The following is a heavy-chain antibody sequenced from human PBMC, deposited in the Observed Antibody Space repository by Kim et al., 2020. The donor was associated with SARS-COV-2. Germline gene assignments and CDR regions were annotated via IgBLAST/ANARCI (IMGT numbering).Heavy chain of an antibody. V-gene: IGHV1-69*01. Sequence: NYAQKFQGRVTITADESTSTAYMELSSLRSEDTAVYYCARDRKALYGMDVWGQGTTVTVSS. J-gene: IGHJ6*02. CDR3: ARDRKALYGMDV.